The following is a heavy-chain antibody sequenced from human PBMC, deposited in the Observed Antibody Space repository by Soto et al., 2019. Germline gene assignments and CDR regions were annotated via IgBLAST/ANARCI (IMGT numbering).Heavy chain of an antibody. CDR2: IYWDDDE. D-gene: IGHD3-10*01. CDR1: GFSLTTYGEG. V-gene: IGHV2-5*02. CDR3: AHSRNLITEDAQVGDFDY. J-gene: IGHJ4*02. Sequence: QISLKESGPTLVKPTQTLKLTCSFSGFSLTTYGEGVGWVRQPPGEALEWLALIYWDDDERYSPSLKTRLTITKDPPKNQVVLIMTNMDPVDTATYYCAHSRNLITEDAQVGDFDYWGQGTLVTVSS.